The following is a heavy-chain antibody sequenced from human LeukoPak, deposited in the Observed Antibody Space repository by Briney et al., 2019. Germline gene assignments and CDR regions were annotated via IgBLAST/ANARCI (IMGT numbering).Heavy chain of an antibody. V-gene: IGHV3-30*03. D-gene: IGHD1-26*01. J-gene: IGHJ4*02. Sequence: PGRSLRLSCAASGFTFSSYGMHWVRQAPGKGLEWVAVISYDGSNKYYADSVKGRFTISRDNSKNTLYLQMNSLRAEDTAVYYCARDRMGAILYFDSWGQGTLVTVSS. CDR3: ARDRMGAILYFDS. CDR1: GFTFSSYG. CDR2: ISYDGSNK.